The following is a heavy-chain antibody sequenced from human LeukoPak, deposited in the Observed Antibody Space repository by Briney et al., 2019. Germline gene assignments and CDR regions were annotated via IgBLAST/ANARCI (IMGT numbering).Heavy chain of an antibody. D-gene: IGHD6-13*01. J-gene: IGHJ4*02. CDR1: GVSISSYY. Sequence: SETLSLTCTVSGVSISSYYWSWLRQPPGKGLEWIGYIYYSGSTNYNPSLKSRVTISVDTSKNQFSLKLSSVTAADTAVYYCARARYSSSWACDYWGQGTLVTVSS. V-gene: IGHV4-59*01. CDR3: ARARYSSSWACDY. CDR2: IYYSGST.